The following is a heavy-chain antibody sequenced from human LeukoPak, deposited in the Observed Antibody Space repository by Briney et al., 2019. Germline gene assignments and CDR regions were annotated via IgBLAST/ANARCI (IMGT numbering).Heavy chain of an antibody. D-gene: IGHD3-22*01. J-gene: IGHJ4*02. CDR1: GFTFSSYE. V-gene: IGHV3-48*03. CDR2: ISSSGSTI. CDR3: ARDWNYDSRLNY. Sequence: GGSLRLSCAASGFTFSSYEMNWVRQAPGKGLEWVSYISSSGSTIYYADSVKGRFTISRDNAKNSLYLQMNSLRAEDTAVYYCARDWNYDSRLNYWGQGTLVTVSS.